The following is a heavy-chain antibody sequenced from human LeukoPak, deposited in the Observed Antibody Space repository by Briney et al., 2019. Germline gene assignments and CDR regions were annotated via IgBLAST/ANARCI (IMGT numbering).Heavy chain of an antibody. CDR1: GFTFSSYG. CDR2: ISYDGSNK. Sequence: PGGSLRLSCAASGFTFSSYGMHWVRQAPGKGLEWVAVISYDGSNKYYADSVKGRFTISRDNAKNSLYLQMNNLRAEDTAVYYCARDVHRYYADYWGQGTLVTVSS. J-gene: IGHJ4*02. CDR3: ARDVHRYYADY. V-gene: IGHV3-30*03. D-gene: IGHD3-16*01.